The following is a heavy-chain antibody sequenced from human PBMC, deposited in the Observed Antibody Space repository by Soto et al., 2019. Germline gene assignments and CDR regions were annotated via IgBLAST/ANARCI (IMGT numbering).Heavy chain of an antibody. CDR1: GGSMNSYH. D-gene: IGHD6-13*01. CDR2: IHSSGST. J-gene: IGHJ5*02. CDR3: ARDQGVAAAGITWFDP. V-gene: IGHV4-4*07. Sequence: SETLSLTCTVSGGSMNSYHWSWIRQPAGKGLEWIGHIHSSGSTNYNPSLKSRDTMSVDTSKNQFSLRLMSVTAADTAVYYCARDQGVAAAGITWFDPWGQGSLVTVSS.